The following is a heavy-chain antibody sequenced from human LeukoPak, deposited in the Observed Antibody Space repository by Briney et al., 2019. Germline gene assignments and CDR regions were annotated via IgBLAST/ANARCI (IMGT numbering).Heavy chain of an antibody. CDR2: IYYSGRS. CDR1: GVSVSSSAHY. D-gene: IGHD7-27*01. CDR3: ARDGEGLRDYWFFDL. J-gene: IGHJ2*01. Sequence: SETLSLTCTVSGVSVSSSAHYWGWIRQSPGKGLEWIGVIYYSGRSYYNPSLRSRVTMSVDTAKNQFSLKLRSVAAADTATYYCARDGEGLRDYWFFDLWGRGTLVTVSS. V-gene: IGHV4-39*07.